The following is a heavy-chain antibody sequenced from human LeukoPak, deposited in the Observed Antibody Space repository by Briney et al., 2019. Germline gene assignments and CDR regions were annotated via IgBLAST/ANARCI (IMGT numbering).Heavy chain of an antibody. D-gene: IGHD3-16*01. CDR2: INYSGST. J-gene: IGHJ1*01. V-gene: IGHV4-39*07. CDR1: GGSVSSTSYY. Sequence: SETLSLTCTVSGGSVSSTSYYWGWIRQPPGKGLEWIGSINYSGSTYYSASLKSRVTISVDTSKNQFSLQLNSVTAADSAVYYCARGHMGEYFRHWGQGILVTVSS. CDR3: ARGHMGEYFRH.